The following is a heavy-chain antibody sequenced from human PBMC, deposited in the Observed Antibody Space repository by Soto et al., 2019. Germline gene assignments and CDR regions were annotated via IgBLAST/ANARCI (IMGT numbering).Heavy chain of an antibody. CDR3: ARVRYCSGGSCYPRFDP. Sequence: QVQLQESGPGLVKPSQTLSLTCTVSGGSISSGGYYWSWIRQHPGKGLEWIGYIYYSGSTYYNPSLKRRGTISVDTSKNQFSLKLSSVTAADTAVYYCARVRYCSGGSCYPRFDPWGQGTLVTVSS. CDR1: GGSISSGGYY. V-gene: IGHV4-31*03. CDR2: IYYSGST. J-gene: IGHJ5*02. D-gene: IGHD2-15*01.